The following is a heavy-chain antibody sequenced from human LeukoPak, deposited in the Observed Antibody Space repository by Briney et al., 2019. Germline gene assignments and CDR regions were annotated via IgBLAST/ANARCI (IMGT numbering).Heavy chain of an antibody. J-gene: IGHJ4*02. CDR1: GGSFSGYY. CDR3: ARGNFWSGRAFDY. D-gene: IGHD3-3*01. Sequence: PSETLSLTCAVYGGSFSGYYWSWIRQPPGKGLEWIGEINHSGSTNYNPSLKSRVAISVDTSKNQFPLKLSSVTAADTAVYYCARGNFWSGRAFDYWGQGTLVTVSS. V-gene: IGHV4-34*01. CDR2: INHSGST.